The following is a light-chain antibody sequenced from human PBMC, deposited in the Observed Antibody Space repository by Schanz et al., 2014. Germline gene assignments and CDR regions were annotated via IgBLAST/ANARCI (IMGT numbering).Light chain of an antibody. CDR2: TND. V-gene: IGLV1-44*01. CDR3: AAWDDSLNSGV. Sequence: QSVLTQPPSASGTPGQRVTISCSGGSSNIRSNTVTWYQQLPGAAPKLLIHTNDQRPSGVPDRISGSKSGTSASLAISGLQSEDEADYFCAAWDDSLNSGVFGGGTKLTVL. CDR1: SSNIRSNT. J-gene: IGLJ3*02.